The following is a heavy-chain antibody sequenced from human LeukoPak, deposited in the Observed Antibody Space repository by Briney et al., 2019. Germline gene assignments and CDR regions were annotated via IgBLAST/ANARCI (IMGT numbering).Heavy chain of an antibody. CDR2: IGPHSTFT. CDR3: VREGEGPLSKDFDY. D-gene: IGHD2/OR15-2a*01. V-gene: IGHV1-2*02. CDR1: GFTFTDHY. Sequence: ASMKVSCKSSGFTFTDHYIHWVRQAPGQGLEWMGYIGPHSTFTSSPQEFQGRVTMTRDTSMTTAYMELTRLTSDDMAVYYCVREGEGPLSKDFDYWGQGTLVTVSS. J-gene: IGHJ4*02.